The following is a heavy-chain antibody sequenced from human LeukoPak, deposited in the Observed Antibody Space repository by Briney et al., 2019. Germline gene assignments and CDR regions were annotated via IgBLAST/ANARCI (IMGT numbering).Heavy chain of an antibody. D-gene: IGHD3-22*01. CDR3: ARGDDSSGYYWDY. CDR1: VGSFSSYY. J-gene: IGHJ4*02. V-gene: IGHV4-4*07. Sequence: SETLSLICTVSVGSFSSYYGSWIRKPAGKGLEWIGRIDTSGCANYNPSLKSRVTISVDKSKDHFSLKLSSVAAADTAVYYCARGDDSSGYYWDYWGQGTLVTVSS. CDR2: IDTSGCA.